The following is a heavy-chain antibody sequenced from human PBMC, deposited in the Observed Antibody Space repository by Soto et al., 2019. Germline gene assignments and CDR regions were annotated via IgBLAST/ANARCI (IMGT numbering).Heavy chain of an antibody. J-gene: IGHJ5*02. D-gene: IGHD6-6*01. CDR3: AKDFTRQLAYWLDT. V-gene: IGHV1-2*02. CDR2: INAHSGGT. CDR1: GFAFTGYY. Sequence: ASVKVSCKASGFAFTGYYIHWLRQAPGQGLEWMGWINAHSGGTEYAQKFQCRVTLTRYTSIATAYLTLTSLTSDDTALYYCAKDFTRQLAYWLDTWCQGTQGTVSS.